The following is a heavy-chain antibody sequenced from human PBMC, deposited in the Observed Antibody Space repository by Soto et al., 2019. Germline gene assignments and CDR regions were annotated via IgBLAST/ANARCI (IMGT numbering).Heavy chain of an antibody. V-gene: IGHV1-18*01. J-gene: IGHJ4*02. D-gene: IGHD3-10*01. Sequence: QVQLVQSGAEVKKPGASLIVSCKASGYTFTSYGISWVRQAPGQGLEWMGWISGYNGDTNYAQRLQGRLTLTTDTSTSTAYMELRSLRSDDAVVYYCARDPPYSLSGSYYDYFDYWGQGNQVTVSS. CDR1: GYTFTSYG. CDR3: ARDPPYSLSGSYYDYFDY. CDR2: ISGYNGDT.